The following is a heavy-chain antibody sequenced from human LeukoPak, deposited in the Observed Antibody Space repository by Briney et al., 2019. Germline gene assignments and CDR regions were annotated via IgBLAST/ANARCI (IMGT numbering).Heavy chain of an antibody. CDR1: GYSISSGYY. Sequence: PSETLSLTCGVSGYSISSGYYWGWIRQPPGKGLEWIATLYHTGSTYYNPSLKSRVTISLDTSRNQFSLRLSSVTAADTAVYYCAREPPIKVPEDYSDYWGQGTLVSVSS. CDR3: AREPPIKVPEDYSDY. CDR2: LYHTGST. V-gene: IGHV4-38-2*02. J-gene: IGHJ4*02.